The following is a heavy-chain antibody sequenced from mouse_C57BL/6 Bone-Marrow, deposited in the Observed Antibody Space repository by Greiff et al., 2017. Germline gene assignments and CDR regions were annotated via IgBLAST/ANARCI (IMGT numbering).Heavy chain of an antibody. CDR1: GYTFTSYG. V-gene: IGHV1-81*01. Sequence: QVQLQQSGAELARPGASVKLSCKASGYTFTSYGISWVKQRTGQGLEWIGEIYPRSGNTYYNEKFKGKATLTADKSSSPAYMELRSLTSEDSAVYFWARRGYYAMGYWGQGTSVTVSS. CDR3: ARRGYYAMGY. J-gene: IGHJ4*01. CDR2: IYPRSGNT.